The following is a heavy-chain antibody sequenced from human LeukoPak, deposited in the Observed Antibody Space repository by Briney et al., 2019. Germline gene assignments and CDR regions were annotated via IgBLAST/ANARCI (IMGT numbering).Heavy chain of an antibody. J-gene: IGHJ4*02. Sequence: SETLSLTCTVSGGSVSNGNFYWSWLRQPPGKGLEWIGYIYYSGSTNYNPSLKSRVTISVDTSKNQFSLKLSSVTAADTAVYYCARYSGSYYGFDYWGQGTLVTVSS. CDR3: ARYSGSYYGFDY. D-gene: IGHD1-26*01. V-gene: IGHV4-61*01. CDR2: IYYSGST. CDR1: GGSVSNGNFY.